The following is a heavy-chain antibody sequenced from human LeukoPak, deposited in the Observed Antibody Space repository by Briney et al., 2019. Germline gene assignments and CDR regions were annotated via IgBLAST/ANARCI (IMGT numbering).Heavy chain of an antibody. Sequence: ASVKVSCKASGYTFTSYWIGWVRQMPGKGLEWMGIIYPGDSDTRYSPSFQGQVTISADKSISTAYLQWSSLKASDTAMYYCAREYSAYGYWGQGTLVTVSS. V-gene: IGHV5-51*01. J-gene: IGHJ4*02. CDR3: AREYSAYGY. CDR2: IYPGDSDT. CDR1: GYTFTSYW. D-gene: IGHD5-12*01.